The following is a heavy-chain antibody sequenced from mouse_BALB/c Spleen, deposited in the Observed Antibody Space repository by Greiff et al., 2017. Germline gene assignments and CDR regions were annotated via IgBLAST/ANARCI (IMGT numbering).Heavy chain of an antibody. V-gene: IGHV3-6*02. J-gene: IGHJ4*01. CDR3: ARESYYGYEFYYYAMDY. CDR1: GYSITSGYY. D-gene: IGHD1-2*01. CDR2: ISYDGSN. Sequence: DVQLLESGPGLVKPSQSLSLTCSVTGYSITSGYYWNWIRQFPGNKLEWMGNISYDGSNNYNPSLKNRISITRDTSKNQFFLKLNSVTTEDTATYYCARESYYGYEFYYYAMDYWGQGTSVTVSS.